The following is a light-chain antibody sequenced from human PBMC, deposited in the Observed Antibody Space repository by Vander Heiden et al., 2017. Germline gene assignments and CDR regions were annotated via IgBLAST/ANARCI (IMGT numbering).Light chain of an antibody. CDR2: LGS. V-gene: IGKV2-28*01. CDR3: RQALQTRWT. J-gene: IGKJ1*01. Sequence: DIVMTQSPLSLPVTPGEPASISCRSSQSLLHSNGYNYLDWYLQKPGQSPQLLIYLGSNRASGVPDRFSGSGSGTDFTLKISSVEAEDVRVYYCRQALQTRWTFGQGTKVEIK. CDR1: QSLLHSNGYNY.